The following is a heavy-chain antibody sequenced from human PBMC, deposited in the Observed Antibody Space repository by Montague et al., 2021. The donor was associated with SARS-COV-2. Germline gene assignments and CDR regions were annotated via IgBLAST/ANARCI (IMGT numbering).Heavy chain of an antibody. D-gene: IGHD3-16*01. V-gene: IGHV3-23*01. J-gene: IGHJ4*02. CDR3: AKRGEFDF. CDR2: IIGSGRNT. Sequence: SLSLSCAASGFTFTLSAMSWVRQAPGKGLEWVATIIGSGRNTFYGDSVKGRLTISRDNSKNMVFLQMNSLRAEDTAIYYCAKRGEFDFWGRGTLVTVSS. CDR1: GFTFTLSA.